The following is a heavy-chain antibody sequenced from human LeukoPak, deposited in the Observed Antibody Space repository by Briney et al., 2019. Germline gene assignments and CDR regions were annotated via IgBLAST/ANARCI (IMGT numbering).Heavy chain of an antibody. CDR3: ARAVHYYDSSGYGY. CDR1: GGSISSGSYY. CDR2: IYTSGST. V-gene: IGHV4-61*02. D-gene: IGHD3-22*01. Sequence: SETLSLTCTVSGGSISSGSYYWSWIRQPAGKGLEWIGRIYTSGSTNYNPSLKSRATISVDTSKNQFSLKLSSVTAADTAVYYCARAVHYYDSSGYGYWGQGTLVTVSS. J-gene: IGHJ4*02.